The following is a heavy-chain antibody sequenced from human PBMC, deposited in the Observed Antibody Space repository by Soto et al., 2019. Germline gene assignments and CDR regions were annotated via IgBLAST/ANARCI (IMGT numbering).Heavy chain of an antibody. CDR3: ARGYCSGGSCYPFFDY. V-gene: IGHV4-31*03. CDR2: IYFSGST. J-gene: IGHJ4*02. CDR1: GGSIRSGGYY. D-gene: IGHD2-15*01. Sequence: SETLSLTCTVSGGSIRSGGYYYSWIRQHPGKGLEWIGYIYFSGSTYYNPSLKSRVTISVDTSKNQFSLKLSSVTAADTAVYYCARGYCSGGSCYPFFDYWGQGTLVTVSS.